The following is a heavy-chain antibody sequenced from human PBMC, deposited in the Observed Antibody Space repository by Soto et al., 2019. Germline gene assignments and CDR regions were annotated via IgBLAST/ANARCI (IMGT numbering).Heavy chain of an antibody. J-gene: IGHJ6*02. V-gene: IGHV4-31*03. Sequence: QVQLQESGPGLVKPSQTLSLTCTVSGGSISSGGYYWSWIRQHPGKGLEWIGYIYYSGSTYHNPSLKSRVTISVDTSKNQFSLKLSSVTAADTAVYYCARDQAYYDILTGYGGMDVWGQGTTVTVSS. D-gene: IGHD3-9*01. CDR1: GGSISSGGYY. CDR3: ARDQAYYDILTGYGGMDV. CDR2: IYYSGST.